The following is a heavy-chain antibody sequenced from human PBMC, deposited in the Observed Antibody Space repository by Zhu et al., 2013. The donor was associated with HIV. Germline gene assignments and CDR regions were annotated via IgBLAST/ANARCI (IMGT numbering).Heavy chain of an antibody. D-gene: IGHD4-17*01. V-gene: IGHV1-69*06. CDR2: IIPIFGTA. J-gene: IGHJ3*02. CDR3: ARGGAENDYGDYAI. Sequence: QVQLVQSGAEVKKPGSSVKVSCKASGGTFSSYAISWVRQAPGQGLEWMGGIIPIFGTANYAQKFQGRVTITADKSTSTAYMELRSLRSDDTAVYYCARGGAENDYGDYAIWGQGTMVTVSS. CDR1: GGTFSSYA.